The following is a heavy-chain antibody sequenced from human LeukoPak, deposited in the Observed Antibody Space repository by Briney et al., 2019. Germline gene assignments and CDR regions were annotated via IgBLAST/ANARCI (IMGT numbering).Heavy chain of an antibody. Sequence: SETLSLTCTVSGYSINNGYYWGWIRQPPGKGLEWIGSIYHSGSTYYKPSLKGRVTISVDTSKNQFSLKLSSVTAADTAVYYCARGGYYGSGNDFRFDPWGQGTLVTVSS. J-gene: IGHJ5*02. V-gene: IGHV4-38-2*02. CDR3: ARGGYYGSGNDFRFDP. D-gene: IGHD3-10*01. CDR2: IYHSGST. CDR1: GYSINNGYY.